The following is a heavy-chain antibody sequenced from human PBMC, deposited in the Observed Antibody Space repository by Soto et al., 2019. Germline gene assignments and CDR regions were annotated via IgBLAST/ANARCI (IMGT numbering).Heavy chain of an antibody. Sequence: SETLSLTCTVSGGSISSGDYYWSWIRQPPGKGLEWIGYIYYSGSTYYNPSLKSRVTISVDTSKNQFSLKLSSVTAADTAVYYCARVIRQDSSGYLVPRYGMDVWGQGTTVTVSS. CDR1: GGSISSGDYY. D-gene: IGHD3-22*01. CDR3: ARVIRQDSSGYLVPRYGMDV. J-gene: IGHJ6*02. CDR2: IYYSGST. V-gene: IGHV4-30-4*01.